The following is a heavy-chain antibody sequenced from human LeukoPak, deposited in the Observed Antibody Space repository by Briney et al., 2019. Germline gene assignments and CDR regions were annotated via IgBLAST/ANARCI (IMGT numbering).Heavy chain of an antibody. V-gene: IGHV1-18*01. D-gene: IGHD6-13*01. J-gene: IGHJ6*03. CDR1: GYTFTSYG. CDR3: ARGDSRNYYYYMDV. Sequence: ASMKVSCTASGYTFTSYGISWVRQAPGQGLEWMGWISAYNGNTNYAQKLQGRVTMTTDTSTSTAYMELRSLRSDDTAVYYCARGDSRNYYYYMDVWGKGTTVTVSS. CDR2: ISAYNGNT.